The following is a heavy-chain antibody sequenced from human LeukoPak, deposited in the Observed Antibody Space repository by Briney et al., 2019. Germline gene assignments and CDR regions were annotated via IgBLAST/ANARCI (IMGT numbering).Heavy chain of an antibody. CDR1: GFTFSSYW. Sequence: PGGSLRLSCAASGFTFSSYWMSWVRRAPGKGLEWVASIKPDGSEKYYVDSVKGRFTISRDNAKNSLYLQMNSLRAEDTAAYYCARGGGNFDYWGQGTLVTVSS. J-gene: IGHJ4*02. D-gene: IGHD1-1*01. CDR2: IKPDGSEK. V-gene: IGHV3-7*04. CDR3: ARGGGNFDY.